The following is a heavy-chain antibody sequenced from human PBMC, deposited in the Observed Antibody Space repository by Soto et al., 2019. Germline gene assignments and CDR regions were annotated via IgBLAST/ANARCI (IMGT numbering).Heavy chain of an antibody. CDR2: TYYRSKWYN. Sequence: QSQTLSLTCAISGDSVSSNSAAWNWIRQSPSRGLEWLGRTYYRSKWYNDYAVSVKSRITINPDTSKNQFYLQLNSVTPEDTAVYYCARNPLDYYDSSGYYYYYYYMDVWGKGTTVTVSS. V-gene: IGHV6-1*01. D-gene: IGHD3-22*01. CDR1: GDSVSSNSAA. CDR3: ARNPLDYYDSSGYYYYYYYMDV. J-gene: IGHJ6*03.